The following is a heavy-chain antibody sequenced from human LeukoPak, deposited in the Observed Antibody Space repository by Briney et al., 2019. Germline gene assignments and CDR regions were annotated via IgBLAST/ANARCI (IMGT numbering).Heavy chain of an antibody. V-gene: IGHV4-39*01. Sequence: PSETLSLTCTVSGGSISSSSYYWGWIRQPPGKGLEWIGSIYYSGTIFYSPSLNSRVTISVDTSGNQFSLKLTSATAADTAVYYCARHPGYSSGWWYFDFWGQGTLVTVSS. CDR3: ARHPGYSSGWWYFDF. D-gene: IGHD5-18*01. CDR1: GGSISSSSYY. J-gene: IGHJ4*02. CDR2: IYYSGTI.